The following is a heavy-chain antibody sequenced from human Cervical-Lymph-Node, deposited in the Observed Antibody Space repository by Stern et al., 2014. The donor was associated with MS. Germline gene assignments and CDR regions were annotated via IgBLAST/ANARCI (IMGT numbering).Heavy chain of an antibody. CDR2: IIPSLDIP. J-gene: IGHJ6*02. V-gene: IGHV1-69*02. D-gene: IGHD2-8*02. Sequence: QVQLLQSGAEVKKPGSSVRVSCKASGGTFRSYSINWVRQAPGHGLEWMGRIIPSLDIPNFAHKFQGRLTITADKSTTTAYMELSGLRSDDTATYFCARSIAGGDYSYYNDMDIWGQGTTVIVSS. CDR1: GGTFRSYS. CDR3: ARSIAGGDYSYYNDMDI.